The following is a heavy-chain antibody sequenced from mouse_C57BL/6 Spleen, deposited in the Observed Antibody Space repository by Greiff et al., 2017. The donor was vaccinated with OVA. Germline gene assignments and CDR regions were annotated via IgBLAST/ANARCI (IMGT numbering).Heavy chain of an antibody. Sequence: VQLQQSGPGLVKPSQSLSLTCSVTGYSITSGYYWNWIRQFPGNKLEWMGYISYDGSNNYNPSLKNRISITRDTSKNQFFLKLNSVTTEDTATYYCARGGWDGYFDYWGQGTTLTVSS. J-gene: IGHJ2*01. V-gene: IGHV3-6*01. D-gene: IGHD4-1*01. CDR1: GYSITSGYY. CDR3: ARGGWDGYFDY. CDR2: ISYDGSN.